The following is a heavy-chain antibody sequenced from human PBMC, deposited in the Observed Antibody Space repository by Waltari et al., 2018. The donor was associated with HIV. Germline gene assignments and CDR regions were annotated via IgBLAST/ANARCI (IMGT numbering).Heavy chain of an antibody. CDR2: KKQDEREK. D-gene: IGHD3-22*01. Sequence: EVQLAESGGGLVQHGGSLRLSCAASGFSFNNYRITWVRQAPGKGLEWVANKKQDEREKYYVDSLKGRFTISRDNAKNSLFLQMNSLRVEDTAVYYCAREALYDSSGYYFDYWGQGTLVTVSS. V-gene: IGHV3-7*01. CDR1: GFSFNNYR. CDR3: AREALYDSSGYYFDY. J-gene: IGHJ4*02.